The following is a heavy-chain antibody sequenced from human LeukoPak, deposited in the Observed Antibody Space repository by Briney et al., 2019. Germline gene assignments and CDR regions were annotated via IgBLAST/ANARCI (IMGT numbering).Heavy chain of an antibody. J-gene: IGHJ4*02. V-gene: IGHV4-38-2*02. CDR2: IYHSGST. D-gene: IGHD1-26*01. Sequence: SDTLSLTCTVPGYSISSGYYWGWIRQPPGKGLEWIGSIYHSGSTYYNPSLKSRVTISVDTSKNQFSLKLSSVTAADTAVYYCARDLDSGRPDLRDYWGQGTLVTVPS. CDR1: GYSISSGYY. CDR3: ARDLDSGRPDLRDY.